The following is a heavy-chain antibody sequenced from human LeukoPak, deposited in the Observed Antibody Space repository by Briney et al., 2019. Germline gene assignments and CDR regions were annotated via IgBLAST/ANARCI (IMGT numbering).Heavy chain of an antibody. J-gene: IGHJ4*02. V-gene: IGHV3-7*01. CDR1: GFTFSSYW. Sequence: GGSLRLSCAASGFTFSSYWMSWVRQAPGKGLEWVANIKQDGSEKYYVDSVKGRFTISRDNAKNSLYLQMNSLRAEDTAVYYCARNYYDSSGYFDYWGQGTLVTVSS. CDR2: IKQDGSEK. CDR3: ARNYYDSSGYFDY. D-gene: IGHD3-22*01.